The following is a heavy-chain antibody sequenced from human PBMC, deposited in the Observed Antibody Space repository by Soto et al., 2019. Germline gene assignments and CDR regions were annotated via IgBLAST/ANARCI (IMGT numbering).Heavy chain of an antibody. CDR1: GYTFTSYD. CDR3: ASWAGYSS. CDR2: MNPNSGNT. J-gene: IGHJ4*02. D-gene: IGHD3-9*01. Sequence: QVQLVQSGAEVKKPGASVKVSCKASGYTFTSYDVNWWRQATGQGLEWRGWMNPNSGNTGSAQKYQGRVTMTRDTSITTAYSELGSLTSEDTAVYYCASWAGYSSWGQGTLVTVSS. V-gene: IGHV1-8*01.